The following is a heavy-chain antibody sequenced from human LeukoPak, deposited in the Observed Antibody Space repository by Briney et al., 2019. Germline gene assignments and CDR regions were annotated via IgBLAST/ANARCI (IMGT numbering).Heavy chain of an antibody. V-gene: IGHV3-48*03. CDR1: GFTFSSYE. Sequence: GGSLRLSCAASGFTFSSYEMNWVHQAPGKGLEWVSYISSSGSTIYYADSVKGRFTISRDNAKNSLYLQMNGLRAEDTAVYYCARDPRVYYDFDYYGMDVWGQGTTVTVSS. CDR3: ARDPRVYYDFDYYGMDV. D-gene: IGHD3-3*01. CDR2: ISSSGSTI. J-gene: IGHJ6*02.